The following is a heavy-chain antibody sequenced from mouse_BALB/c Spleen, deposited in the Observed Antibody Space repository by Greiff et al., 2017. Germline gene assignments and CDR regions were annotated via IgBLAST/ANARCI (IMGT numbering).Heavy chain of an antibody. D-gene: IGHD3-1*01. V-gene: IGHV2-6-7*01. J-gene: IGHJ3*01. CDR1: GFSLTGYG. CDR3: ARGGPARASWFAY. Sequence: VKLMESGPGLVAPSQSLSITCTVSGFSLTGYGVNWVRQPPGKGLEWLGMIWGDGSTDYNSALKSRLSISKDNSKSQVFLKMNSLQTDDTARYYCARGGPARASWFAYWGQGTLVTVSA. CDR2: IWGDGST.